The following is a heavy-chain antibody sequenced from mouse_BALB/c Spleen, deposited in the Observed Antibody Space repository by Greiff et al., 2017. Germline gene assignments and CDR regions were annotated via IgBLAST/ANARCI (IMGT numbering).Heavy chain of an antibody. CDR3: ARLDSSGSLFDY. D-gene: IGHD3-2*01. J-gene: IGHJ2*01. Sequence: VQLKESGGGLVKPGGSLKLSCAASGFTFSSYAMSWVRQSPEKRLEWVAEISSGGSYTYYPDTVTGRFTISRDNAKNTLYLEMSSLRSEDTAMYYCARLDSSGSLFDYWGQGTTLTVSS. V-gene: IGHV5-9-4*01. CDR1: GFTFSSYA. CDR2: ISSGGSYT.